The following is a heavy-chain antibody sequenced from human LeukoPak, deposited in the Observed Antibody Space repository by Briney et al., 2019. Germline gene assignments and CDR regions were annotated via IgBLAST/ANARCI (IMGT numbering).Heavy chain of an antibody. Sequence: GGSLRLSCAASGFTFSSYSMNWVRQAPGKGLEWVSSISSGSTYIYYADSMKGRFTISRDNAKKSLYLQMNSLRAEDTGVYFCARGQTLTFWGQGTLVTVSS. CDR1: GFTFSSYS. J-gene: IGHJ4*02. V-gene: IGHV3-21*01. CDR3: ARGQTLTF. CDR2: ISSGSTYI.